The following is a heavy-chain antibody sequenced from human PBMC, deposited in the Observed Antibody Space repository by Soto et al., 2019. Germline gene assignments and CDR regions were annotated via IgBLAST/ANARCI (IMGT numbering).Heavy chain of an antibody. CDR2: ISYDGGNK. J-gene: IGHJ6*02. CDR3: ARGYVGETYYYYGMDL. V-gene: IGHV3-30-3*01. CDR1: GFTFSTYA. Sequence: GGSLRLSCAASGFTFSTYAMHWVRQSPGKGLEWVAVISYDGGNKYYAASVKGRFSISRDNSKNTLSLQIYTLRPEETAIYYCARGYVGETYYYYGMDLWGHGTAVTVSS. D-gene: IGHD3-10*01.